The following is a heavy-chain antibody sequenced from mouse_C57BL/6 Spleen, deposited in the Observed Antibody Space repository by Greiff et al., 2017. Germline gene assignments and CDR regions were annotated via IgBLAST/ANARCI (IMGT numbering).Heavy chain of an antibody. J-gene: IGHJ1*03. CDR2: IDPNSGGT. Sequence: QVQLQQPGAELVKPGASVKLSCKASGYTFTSYWMHWVKQRPGRGLEWIGRIDPNSGGTKYNEKFKGKATLTVDKASSTAYMQLSSLTSEDSAVSYCAMMGGYDEGWYFDVWGTGTTVTVSS. CDR1: GYTFTSYW. V-gene: IGHV1-72*01. CDR3: AMMGGYDEGWYFDV. D-gene: IGHD2-3*01.